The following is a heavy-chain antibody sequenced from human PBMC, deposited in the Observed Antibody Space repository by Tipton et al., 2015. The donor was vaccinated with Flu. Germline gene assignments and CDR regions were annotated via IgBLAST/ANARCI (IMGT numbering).Heavy chain of an antibody. CDR2: IPYSGST. CDR1: GGSITGYY. D-gene: IGHD2-2*01. Sequence: TLSLTCTVSGGSITGYYWTWIRQPPRKGLEWIGYIPYSGSTNYNLSLKSRVTMSVDTSKNQFSLNLRSVTAADTAVYYCARDGLHCDSTSCYDYWGQGTLVTVSS. V-gene: IGHV4-59*01. J-gene: IGHJ4*02. CDR3: ARDGLHCDSTSCYDY.